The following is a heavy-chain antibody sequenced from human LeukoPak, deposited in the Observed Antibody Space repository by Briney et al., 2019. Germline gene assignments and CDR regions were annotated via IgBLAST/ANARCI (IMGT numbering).Heavy chain of an antibody. J-gene: IGHJ4*02. CDR2: INPSGGST. CDR3: ARSSIIAAAGPYYFDY. Sequence: GASVKVSCKASGYTFTSYYMHWVRQAPGQGLEWMGIINPSGGSTSYAQKFQGRVTMTRDTSISTAYMELSRLRSEDTAVYYCARSSIIAAAGPYYFDYWGQGTLVTVSS. D-gene: IGHD6-13*01. V-gene: IGHV1-46*01. CDR1: GYTFTSYY.